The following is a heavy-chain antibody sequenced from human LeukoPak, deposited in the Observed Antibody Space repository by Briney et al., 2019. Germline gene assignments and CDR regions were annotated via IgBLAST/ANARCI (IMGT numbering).Heavy chain of an antibody. CDR1: GGTLSSYA. D-gene: IGHD2-8*01. J-gene: IGHJ5*02. V-gene: IGHV1-69*05. CDR3: ARANCTNGVCFNWFDP. Sequence: SVKVSCKASGGTLSSYAISWVRQAPGQGLEWMGGIIPIFGTANYAQKFQGRVTITTDESTSTAYMELSSLRSEDTAVYYCARANCTNGVCFNWFDPWGQGTLVTVSS. CDR2: IIPIFGTA.